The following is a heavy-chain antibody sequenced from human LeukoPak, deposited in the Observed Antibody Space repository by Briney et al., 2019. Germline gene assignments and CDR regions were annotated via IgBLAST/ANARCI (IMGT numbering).Heavy chain of an antibody. J-gene: IGHJ4*02. CDR2: IWFDGSNK. CDR1: GFTFSTYG. V-gene: IGHV3-33*01. D-gene: IGHD5-12*01. CDR3: ARDPRTRLRKGLSF. Sequence: PGGSLRLSCAASGFTFSTYGMHWVRQAPGKGLEWVALIWFDGSNKYYANSVKGRFTISRDNSKSTLYLQMSSLRAEDTAVYYCARDPRTRLRKGLSFWGQGTLVTVSS.